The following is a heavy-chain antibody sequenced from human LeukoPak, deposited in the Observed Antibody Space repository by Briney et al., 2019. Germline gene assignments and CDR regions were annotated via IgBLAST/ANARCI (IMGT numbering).Heavy chain of an antibody. D-gene: IGHD6-19*01. V-gene: IGHV4-38-2*02. CDR1: GYSISSGYY. Sequence: SETLSLTCTVSGYSISSGYYWGWIRQPPGKGLEWIGSIYHSGSTYYNSSLKSRVTISVDTSKNQFSLKLSSVTAADTAVYYCASALYSSGWYGYWGQGTLVTVSS. CDR2: IYHSGST. CDR3: ASALYSSGWYGY. J-gene: IGHJ4*02.